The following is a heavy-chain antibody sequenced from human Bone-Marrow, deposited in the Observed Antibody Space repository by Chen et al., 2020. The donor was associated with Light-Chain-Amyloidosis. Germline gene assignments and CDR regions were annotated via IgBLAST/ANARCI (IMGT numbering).Heavy chain of an antibody. CDR2: IYSGGST. D-gene: IGHD5-18*01. J-gene: IGHJ6*01. CDR1: GFTVSSNY. CDR3: ETPDTAMVTGYYYYGMDV. Sequence: PGGSLRLSCAASGFTVSSNYMSWVRQAPGKGLEWVSVIYSGGSTDYADSVKGRFTISRDNSKKRRVLRVTGRREEEKGGEEGETPDTAMVTGYYYYGMDVWGQGTTVTV. V-gene: IGHV3-53*01.